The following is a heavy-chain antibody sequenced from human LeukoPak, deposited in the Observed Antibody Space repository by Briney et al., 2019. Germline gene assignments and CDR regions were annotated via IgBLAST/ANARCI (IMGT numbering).Heavy chain of an antibody. CDR1: GGTFSSYA. CDR2: IIPIFGIA. D-gene: IGHD6-19*01. V-gene: IGHV1-69*04. Sequence: SVKVSCKASGGTFSSYAISWVRQAPGQGLEWMGRIIPIFGIANYAQKFQGRVTITADKSTSTAYMELSSLRSEDTAVYYCARDHLDTRSSGSDYWGQGTLVTVSS. J-gene: IGHJ4*02. CDR3: ARDHLDTRSSGSDY.